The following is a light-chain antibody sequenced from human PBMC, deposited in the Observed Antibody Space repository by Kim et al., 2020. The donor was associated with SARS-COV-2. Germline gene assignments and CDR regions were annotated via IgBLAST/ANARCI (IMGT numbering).Light chain of an antibody. Sequence: RATINCKSSQSVLYSSSNKNYLAWFQQKPGQPPKLLFHGASTRESGVPARFSGSGSGTDFTLTISSLQAEDVAVYYCQQYYSTPYTFGQGTKLEIK. CDR2: GAS. V-gene: IGKV4-1*01. CDR1: QSVLYSSSNKNY. J-gene: IGKJ2*01. CDR3: QQYYSTPYT.